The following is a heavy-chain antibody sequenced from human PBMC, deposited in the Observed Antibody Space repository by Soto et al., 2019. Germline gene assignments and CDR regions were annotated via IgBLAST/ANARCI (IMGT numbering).Heavy chain of an antibody. CDR2: ISWNSGSI. CDR3: AKGTRGHYYYYMDV. V-gene: IGHV3-9*01. Sequence: PGGSLRLSCAASGFTFDDYAMQWVRQAPGKGLEWVSGISWNSGSIGYADSVKGRFTISRDNAKNSLYLQMNSLRAEDTALYYCAKGTRGHYYYYMDVWAKGTTVTVSS. J-gene: IGHJ6*03. CDR1: GFTFDDYA.